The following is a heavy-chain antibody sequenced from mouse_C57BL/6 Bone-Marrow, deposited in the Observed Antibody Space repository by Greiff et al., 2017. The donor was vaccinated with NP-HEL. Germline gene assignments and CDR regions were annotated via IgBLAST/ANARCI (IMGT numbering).Heavy chain of an antibody. D-gene: IGHD1-1*01. CDR1: GYTFTSYW. Sequence: QVHVKQPGAELVRPGTSVKLSCKASGYTFTSYWMHWVKQRPGQGLEWIGVIDPSDSYTNYNQKFKGKATLTVDTSSSTAYMQLSSLTSEDSAVYYCARGYGSSYGLWWFDVWGTGTTVTVSS. CDR2: IDPSDSYT. V-gene: IGHV1-59*01. CDR3: ARGYGSSYGLWWFDV. J-gene: IGHJ1*03.